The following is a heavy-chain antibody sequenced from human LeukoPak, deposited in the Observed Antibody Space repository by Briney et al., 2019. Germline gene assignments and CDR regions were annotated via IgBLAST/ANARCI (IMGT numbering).Heavy chain of an antibody. Sequence: ASVKDSCKASGYTFTGYYMHWVRQAPGQGLEWMGWINPNSGGTNYAQKFQGRVTMTRDTSISTAYMELSRLRSDDTAVYYCARAHDSSGPEAFDIWGQGTMVTVSS. V-gene: IGHV1-2*02. CDR2: INPNSGGT. D-gene: IGHD3-22*01. CDR1: GYTFTGYY. CDR3: ARAHDSSGPEAFDI. J-gene: IGHJ3*02.